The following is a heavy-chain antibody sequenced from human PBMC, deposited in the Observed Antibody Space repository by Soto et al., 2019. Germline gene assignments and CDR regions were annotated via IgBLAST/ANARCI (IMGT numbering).Heavy chain of an antibody. J-gene: IGHJ4*02. Sequence: PSETLSLTCAVYGGSFSGYYWSWIRQPPGKGLEWIGEINHSGSTNYNPSLKSRVTISVDTSKNQFSLKLSSVTAADTAVYYCAREEVPLDYWGQGTLVTVSS. CDR1: GGSFSGYY. CDR2: INHSGST. V-gene: IGHV4-34*01. CDR3: AREEVPLDY.